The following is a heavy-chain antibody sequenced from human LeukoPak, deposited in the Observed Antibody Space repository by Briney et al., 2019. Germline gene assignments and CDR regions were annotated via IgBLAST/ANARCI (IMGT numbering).Heavy chain of an antibody. V-gene: IGHV4-59*01. CDR2: IYYSGST. Sequence: PSETLSLTCTVSGGSISSYYWSWIRQPPGKGLEWIGYIYYSGSTNYNPSLKSRVTISVDTSKNQFSLKLSSVTAADTAVYYCARPYYDFWSGYSPYAFDIWGQGTMVTVSS. D-gene: IGHD3-3*01. J-gene: IGHJ3*02. CDR3: ARPYYDFWSGYSPYAFDI. CDR1: GGSISSYY.